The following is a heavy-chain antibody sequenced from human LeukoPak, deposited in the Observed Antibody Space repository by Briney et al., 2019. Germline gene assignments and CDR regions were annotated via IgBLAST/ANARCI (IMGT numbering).Heavy chain of an antibody. V-gene: IGHV1-2*02. D-gene: IGHD3-10*01. CDR3: ARNTMVRGVIIGY. Sequence: ASVKVSCKASGYTFTGYYMHWVRQAPGQGLEWMGWINPNSGGTNYAQKFQGRVTMTRDTSISTAYMELSRLRSDDTAVYYCARNTMVRGVIIGYRGQGTLVTVSS. CDR1: GYTFTGYY. CDR2: INPNSGGT. J-gene: IGHJ4*02.